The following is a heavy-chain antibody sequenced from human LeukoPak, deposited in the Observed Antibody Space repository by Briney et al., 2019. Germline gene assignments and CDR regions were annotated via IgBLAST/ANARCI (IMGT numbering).Heavy chain of an antibody. CDR1: SASVSSGNYY. CDR3: ATDPTPTSGWYYFDY. V-gene: IGHV4-61*01. D-gene: IGHD6-19*01. Sequence: SETLSLTCTVSSASVSSGNYYWSWIRQPPGTGLEWIGYVYYSERTKYNPSLKSRVAMSVDTSKNQFSLNLNSVTAADTAVYYCATDPTPTSGWYYFDYWGQGILVTISS. J-gene: IGHJ4*02. CDR2: VYYSERT.